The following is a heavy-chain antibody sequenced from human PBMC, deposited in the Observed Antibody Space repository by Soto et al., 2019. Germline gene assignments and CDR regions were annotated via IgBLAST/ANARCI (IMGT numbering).Heavy chain of an antibody. Sequence: VQLVESGGGLVQPGESLRLSCTASGLTFSISWMTWVRQAPGEGLEWVSNINPAGNVQHYADSVKERFTISRDNAKNSLFLQMSGLRVEDTAVYYCATANTPYAFDMCGQGTMVTVSS. J-gene: IGHJ3*02. CDR2: INPAGNVQ. CDR1: GLTFSISW. CDR3: ATANTPYAFDM. V-gene: IGHV3-7*01.